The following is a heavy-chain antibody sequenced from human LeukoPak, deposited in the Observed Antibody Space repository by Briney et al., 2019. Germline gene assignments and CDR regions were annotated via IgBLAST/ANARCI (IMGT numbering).Heavy chain of an antibody. Sequence: RESLRPSCVASGFTSSGYWMSWVRHAPGKGTDSSANIKQDGGEFYYVDAVKGRFTISRDNAKNSLYLQMNRLRADYTAVYYCARVRGYSYNPLFDYWGQGTLVTVSS. CDR3: ARVRGYSYNPLFDY. J-gene: IGHJ4*02. D-gene: IGHD5-18*01. V-gene: IGHV3-7*04. CDR2: IKQDGGEF. CDR1: GFTSSGYW.